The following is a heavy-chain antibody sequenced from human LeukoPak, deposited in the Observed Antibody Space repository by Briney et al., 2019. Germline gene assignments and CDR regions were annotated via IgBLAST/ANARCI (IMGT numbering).Heavy chain of an antibody. CDR2: INPSGGST. CDR1: GYTFTSYY. Sequence: ASVKVSCKASGYTFTSYYMHWVRQAPGQGLEWMGIINPSGGSTSHAQKFQGRVTMTRDTSTSTVYMELSSLRSEDTAVYYCAREGSDTAMANYFDYWGQGTLVTASS. D-gene: IGHD5-18*01. J-gene: IGHJ4*02. V-gene: IGHV1-46*01. CDR3: AREGSDTAMANYFDY.